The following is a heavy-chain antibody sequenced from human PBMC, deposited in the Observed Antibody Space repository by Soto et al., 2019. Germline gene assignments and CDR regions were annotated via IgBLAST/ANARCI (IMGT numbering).Heavy chain of an antibody. D-gene: IGHD2-15*01. CDR2: MNPKTGDS. J-gene: IGHJ5*02. Sequence: ASVKVSCKTSGYTFTSNDIYWLRQATGQGLEWMGWMNPKTGDSNSAEKFQGRLRMTRNTSITTAYMELSSLTSEDTAVYYCARGRTGGGIKRSRLDPWGPGTMLTVYS. CDR3: ARGRTGGGIKRSRLDP. CDR1: GYTFTSND. V-gene: IGHV1-8*01.